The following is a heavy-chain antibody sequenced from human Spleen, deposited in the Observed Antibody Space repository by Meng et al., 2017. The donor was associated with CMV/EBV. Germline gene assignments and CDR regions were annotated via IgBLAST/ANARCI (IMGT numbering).Heavy chain of an antibody. J-gene: IGHJ4*02. CDR3: ARYGSGHLDY. D-gene: IGHD3-10*01. V-gene: IGHV4-61*01. Sequence: SETLSLTCTVSGGSVSSGSYYWSWIRQPPGKGLEWIGYIYYSGSTNYNPSLKSRVTISVDTSKNQFSLKLSSVTAADTAVYYCARYGSGHLDYWGQGTLVTVSS. CDR1: GGSVSSGSYY. CDR2: IYYSGST.